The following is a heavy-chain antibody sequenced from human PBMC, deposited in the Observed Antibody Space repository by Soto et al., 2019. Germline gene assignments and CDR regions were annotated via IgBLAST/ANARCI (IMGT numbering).Heavy chain of an antibody. CDR1: GYTFTSYG. CDR3: ARTPGYCSGGSCPGFDP. J-gene: IGHJ5*02. Sequence: AAVKVSCKASGYTFTSYGISWVRQAPGQGLEWMGWISAYNGNTNYAQELQGRVTMTTDTSTSTAYMELRSLRSDDTAVYYCARTPGYCSGGSCPGFDPWGQGTLVTVSS. V-gene: IGHV1-18*01. CDR2: ISAYNGNT. D-gene: IGHD2-15*01.